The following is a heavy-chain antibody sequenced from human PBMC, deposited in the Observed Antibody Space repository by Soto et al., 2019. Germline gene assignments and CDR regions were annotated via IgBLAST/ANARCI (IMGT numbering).Heavy chain of an antibody. CDR3: ARVRAGPGKRCWFDP. J-gene: IGHJ5*02. CDR2: IDHSRST. Sequence: PSDSVALTRAVYGRSLRDYYWSWIRRSPGKGLEWIGDIDHSRSTKYNPSLTSRVTMSVDTSKNQFSLILTSVTTADTAVYYCARVRAGPGKRCWFDPWGQGTPVTVSS. V-gene: IGHV4-34*01. D-gene: IGHD6-19*01. CDR1: GRSLRDYY.